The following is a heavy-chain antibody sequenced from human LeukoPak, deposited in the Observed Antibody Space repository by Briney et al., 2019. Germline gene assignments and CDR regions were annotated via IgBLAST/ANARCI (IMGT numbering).Heavy chain of an antibody. D-gene: IGHD3-22*01. V-gene: IGHV1-46*01. Sequence: ASVKVSCKASGYTFTSYYMHWVRQAPGQGLEWMGIINPSGGSTSYAQKFQGRVTMTRDTSTSTVYMELSSLRSEDTAVYYCARGEGYYYDSNGYYGSFDYWGQGTLVTVSS. J-gene: IGHJ4*02. CDR1: GYTFTSYY. CDR2: INPSGGST. CDR3: ARGEGYYYDSNGYYGSFDY.